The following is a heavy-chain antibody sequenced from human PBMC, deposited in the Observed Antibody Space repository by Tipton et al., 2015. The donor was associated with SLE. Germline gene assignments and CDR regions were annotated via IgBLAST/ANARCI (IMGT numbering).Heavy chain of an antibody. CDR3: AKDTSPPIMITFGGVLSSGMDV. Sequence: SLRLSCAASGFTFSSYAMHWVRQAPGKGLEWVSGISWNSGSIGYADSVKGRFTISRDNAKNSLYLQMNSLRAEDTALYYCAKDTSPPIMITFGGVLSSGMDVWGQGTTVTVSS. CDR2: ISWNSGSI. J-gene: IGHJ6*02. V-gene: IGHV3-9*01. CDR1: GFTFSSYA. D-gene: IGHD3-16*01.